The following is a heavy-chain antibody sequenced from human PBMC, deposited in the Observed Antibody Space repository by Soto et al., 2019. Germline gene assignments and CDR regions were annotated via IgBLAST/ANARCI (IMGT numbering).Heavy chain of an antibody. V-gene: IGHV3-53*02. Sequence: EVQLVETGGGLIQPGGSLRLSCAASGFTVSNNYMSWVRQAPGKVLEWVSLIYSGGSTYYADYVKGRFTISRDNSKNTLYLQINSLRAEDTAVYYCATYSSLDYWGQGTLVTVSS. CDR2: IYSGGST. D-gene: IGHD6-13*01. CDR1: GFTVSNNY. CDR3: ATYSSLDY. J-gene: IGHJ4*02.